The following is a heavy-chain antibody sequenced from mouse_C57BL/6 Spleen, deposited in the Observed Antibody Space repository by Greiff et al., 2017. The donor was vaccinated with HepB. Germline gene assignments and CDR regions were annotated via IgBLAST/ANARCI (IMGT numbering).Heavy chain of an antibody. V-gene: IGHV1-53*01. J-gene: IGHJ2*01. Sequence: VQLQQSGTELVKPGASVKLSCKASGYTFTSYWMHWVKQRPGQGLEWIGNINPSNGGTNYNEKFKSKATLTVDKSSSTAYMQLSSLTSEDSAVYYCASDGYYSFYFDYWGQGTTLTVSS. CDR2: INPSNGGT. CDR3: ASDGYYSFYFDY. D-gene: IGHD2-3*01. CDR1: GYTFTSYW.